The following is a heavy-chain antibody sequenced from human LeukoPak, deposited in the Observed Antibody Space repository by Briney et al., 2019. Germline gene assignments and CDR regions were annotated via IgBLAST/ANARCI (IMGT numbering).Heavy chain of an antibody. CDR2: ISYDGSNK. CDR1: GFTFSSYA. D-gene: IGHD1-26*01. V-gene: IGHV3-30*04. J-gene: IGHJ4*02. Sequence: GRSLRLSCAASGFTFSSYAMHWVRQAPGKGLEWVAVISYDGSNKKYADSVKGRFTISRDNSKNTLYLQMNSLRAEDTAVYYCAKDLSGSYCPDYWGQGTLVTVSS. CDR3: AKDLSGSYCPDY.